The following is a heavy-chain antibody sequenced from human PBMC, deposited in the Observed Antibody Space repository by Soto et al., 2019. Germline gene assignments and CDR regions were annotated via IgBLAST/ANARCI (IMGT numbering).Heavy chain of an antibody. CDR1: GGSISSSSYY. Sequence: QLQLQESGPGLVKPSETLSLTCTVSGGSISSSSYYWGWIRQPPGKGLEWIGSIYYSGSTYYNPSLKSRVTISVDTSKNQFSLKLSSVTAADTAVYYCARRAIDYYGSGSFDYWGQGTLVTVSS. CDR3: ARRAIDYYGSGSFDY. CDR2: IYYSGST. D-gene: IGHD3-10*01. J-gene: IGHJ4*02. V-gene: IGHV4-39*01.